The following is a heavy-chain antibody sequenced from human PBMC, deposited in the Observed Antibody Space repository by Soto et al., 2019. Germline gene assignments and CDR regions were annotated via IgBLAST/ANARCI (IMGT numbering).Heavy chain of an antibody. CDR2: ISYDGSNK. J-gene: IGHJ3*01. CDR3: AKSVRYCLGSSCSPEAFDV. CDR1: GFSFSDSG. V-gene: IGHV3-30*18. Sequence: QVHLVESGGGVVQPGRSLRLSCVASGFSFSDSGMHWVRQAPGKGLEWVAAISYDGSNKYYADSVNDRFTISRDNSKNTLSLQMNSLRAEDKAGYYCAKSVRYCLGSSCSPEAFDVWGQGTLVSVSS. D-gene: IGHD2-15*01.